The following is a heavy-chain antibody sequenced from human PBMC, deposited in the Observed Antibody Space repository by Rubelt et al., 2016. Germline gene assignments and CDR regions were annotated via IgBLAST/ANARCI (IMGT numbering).Heavy chain of an antibody. CDR1: GYTLTELS. V-gene: IGHV1-46*03. J-gene: IGHJ6*02. D-gene: IGHD2-15*01. CDR3: ARDPLNVSHSVVVVAAIGGMDV. CDR2: INPSGGST. Sequence: QVQLVQSGAEVKKPGASVKVSCKVSGYTLTELSMHWVRQAPGQGLEWMGIINPSGGSTSYAQKFQGRVTMTRDTSTSTVYMELSSLRSEDTAVYYCARDPLNVSHSVVVVAAIGGMDVWGQGTTVTVSS.